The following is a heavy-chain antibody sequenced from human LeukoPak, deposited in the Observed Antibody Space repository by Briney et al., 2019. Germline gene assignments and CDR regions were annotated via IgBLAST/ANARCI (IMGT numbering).Heavy chain of an antibody. V-gene: IGHV1-8*01. Sequence: GASVKVSCKASGYTFTSYDINWVRQATGQGLEWMGWMNPNSGNTGYAQKFQGGVTMTRNTSISTAYMELSSLRSEDTAVYYCARVVVVTAPHYFDYWGQGTLVTVSS. CDR3: ARVVVVTAPHYFDY. CDR1: GYTFTSYD. CDR2: MNPNSGNT. J-gene: IGHJ4*02. D-gene: IGHD2-21*02.